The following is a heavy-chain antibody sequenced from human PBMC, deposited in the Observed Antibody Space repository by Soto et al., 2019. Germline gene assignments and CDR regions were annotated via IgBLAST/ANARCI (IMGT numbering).Heavy chain of an antibody. J-gene: IGHJ3*02. CDR2: IIPILGIA. CDR3: ARHPWCSGGSCYSDAFDI. D-gene: IGHD2-15*01. Sequence: QVQLVQSGAEVKKPGSSVKVSCKASGGTFSSYTISWVRQAPGQGLEWMGRIIPILGIANYAQKFQGRVTITAVKSTSTAYMELSSLRSEDTAVYYCARHPWCSGGSCYSDAFDIWGQGTMVTVSS. V-gene: IGHV1-69*02. CDR1: GGTFSSYT.